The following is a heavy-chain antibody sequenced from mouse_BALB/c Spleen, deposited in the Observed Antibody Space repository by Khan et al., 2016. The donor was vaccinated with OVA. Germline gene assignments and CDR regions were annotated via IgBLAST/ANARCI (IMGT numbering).Heavy chain of an antibody. CDR1: GYSITSDYA. Sequence: EVQLQEPGPGLVKPSQSLSLTCTVTGYSITSDYAWNWIRHFPGNKLEWMGYISSSGSASYNPSLKSRISITRATSKNQFFLQLKSVTTEDTATYYCARSLYYSYGYGLDYWGRGTSVTVSS. V-gene: IGHV3-2*02. CDR3: ARSLYYSYGYGLDY. CDR2: ISSSGSA. J-gene: IGHJ4*01. D-gene: IGHD2-12*01.